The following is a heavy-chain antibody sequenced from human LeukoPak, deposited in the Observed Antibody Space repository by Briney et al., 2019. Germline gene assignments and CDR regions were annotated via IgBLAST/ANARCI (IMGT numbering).Heavy chain of an antibody. Sequence: SETLSLTCTVSGGSIRTDGSYWAWIRQPPGKGLEWIGSIYIDGITHYNSSLQSRVTLSIDTSKNHFSLRLTSVTAADTAVFYCARLFTRAWEYRYGMDVWGQGAAVTVSS. CDR3: ARLFTRAWEYRYGMDV. V-gene: IGHV4-39*02. J-gene: IGHJ6*02. CDR1: GGSIRTDGSY. CDR2: IYIDGIT. D-gene: IGHD1-26*01.